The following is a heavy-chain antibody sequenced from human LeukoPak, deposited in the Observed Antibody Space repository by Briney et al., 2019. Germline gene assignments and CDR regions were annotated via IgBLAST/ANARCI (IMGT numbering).Heavy chain of an antibody. V-gene: IGHV4-61*08. CDR3: ARGIYDNSGYYSFDY. CDR2: IYYSGST. D-gene: IGHD3-22*01. J-gene: IGHJ4*02. Sequence: SETLSLTCTVSGDSISSGDYYWSWIRQPPGKRLEWIGYIYYSGSTDYNPSLKSRVTISVDTSKNQFSLRLSSVTAADTAVYYCARGIYDNSGYYSFDYWGQGTLVTVSS. CDR1: GDSISSGDYY.